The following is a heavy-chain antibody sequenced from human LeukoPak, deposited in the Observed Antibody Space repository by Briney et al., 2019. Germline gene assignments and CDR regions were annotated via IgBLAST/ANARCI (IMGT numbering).Heavy chain of an antibody. Sequence: ASVKVSCKASGYTFTSYAMHWVRQAPGQRLEWMGWINAGNGNTKYSQKFQGRVIITRDTSASTAYMELSSLRSEDTAVYYCARDPYYDYVWGSYRPPAYYFDYWGQGTLVTVSS. CDR2: INAGNGNT. CDR3: ARDPYYDYVWGSYRPPAYYFDY. D-gene: IGHD3-16*02. CDR1: GYTFTSYA. J-gene: IGHJ4*02. V-gene: IGHV1-3*01.